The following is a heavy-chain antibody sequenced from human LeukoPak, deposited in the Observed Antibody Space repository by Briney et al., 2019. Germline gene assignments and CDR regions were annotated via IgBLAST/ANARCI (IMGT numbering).Heavy chain of an antibody. V-gene: IGHV1-2*02. J-gene: IGHJ6*02. CDR2: INPKSGGT. CDR3: ARDHCSANSCYEDYYNGLDV. Sequence: ASVKVSCKASVYTFTAYYLQWVRLAPGQGLEWMGWINPKSGGTEYAQGFQGRVTMTRDTSISTAYMELSRLRSDDTAVYYCARDHCSANSCYEDYYNGLDVWGQGTTVTVSS. D-gene: IGHD2-2*01. CDR1: VYTFTAYY.